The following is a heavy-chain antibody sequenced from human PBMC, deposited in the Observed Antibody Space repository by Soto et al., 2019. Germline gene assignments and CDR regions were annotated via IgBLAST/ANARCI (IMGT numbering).Heavy chain of an antibody. Sequence: GGSLRLSCAASGFTFIDYYMTWIRQAPGKGLEWVAYISNNGNSIYYAESVKGRFTISRDNANNSLSLQMNSLRAEDTAIYYCARVEGDCTGGSCYSGAFDHWRQRALVTVSS. CDR1: GFTFIDYY. D-gene: IGHD2-15*01. J-gene: IGHJ4*02. CDR3: ARVEGDCTGGSCYSGAFDH. CDR2: ISNNGNSI. V-gene: IGHV3-11*01.